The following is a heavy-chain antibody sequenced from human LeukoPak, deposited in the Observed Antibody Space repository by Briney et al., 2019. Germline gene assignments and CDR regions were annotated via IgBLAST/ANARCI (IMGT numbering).Heavy chain of an antibody. V-gene: IGHV4-34*01. D-gene: IGHD6-13*01. CDR2: INHSGST. J-gene: IGHJ5*02. CDR1: GGSFSGYY. CDR3: ARHVRNVIRYSSSWYVNWFDP. Sequence: SETLSLTCAVYGGSFSGYYWSWIRQPPGKGLEWIGEINHSGSTNYNPSLTSRVTISVDTSKNQFSLKLSSVTAADTAVYYCARHVRNVIRYSSSWYVNWFDPWGQGTLVTVSS.